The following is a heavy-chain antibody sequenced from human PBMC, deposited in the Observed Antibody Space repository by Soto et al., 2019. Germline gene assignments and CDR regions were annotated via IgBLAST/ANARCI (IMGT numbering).Heavy chain of an antibody. J-gene: IGHJ6*02. CDR1: GYTFTGYY. D-gene: IGHD3-3*01. CDR2: INPNSGGT. Sequence: ASVKVSCKASGYTFTGYYMQWVRQAPGQGLEWMGWINPNSGGTNYAQKFQGWVTMTRDTSISTAYMELSRLRSDDTAVYYCARDRKRTYYDFWSGYFKGVNFYYYGMDVWGQGTTVTVSS. V-gene: IGHV1-2*04. CDR3: ARDRKRTYYDFWSGYFKGVNFYYYGMDV.